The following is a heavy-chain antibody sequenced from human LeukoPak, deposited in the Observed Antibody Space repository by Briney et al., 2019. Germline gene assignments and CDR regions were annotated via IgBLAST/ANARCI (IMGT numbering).Heavy chain of an antibody. CDR2: INHSGST. CDR1: GGSFSGYC. Sequence: SETLSLTCAVYGGSFSGYCWSWIRQPPGKGLEWIGEINHSGSTNYNPSLKSRVTISVDTSKNQFSLKLSSVTAADTAVYYCARHIMRRYSSRPFDPWGQGTLVTVSS. CDR3: ARHIMRRYSSRPFDP. V-gene: IGHV4-34*01. J-gene: IGHJ5*02. D-gene: IGHD6-13*01.